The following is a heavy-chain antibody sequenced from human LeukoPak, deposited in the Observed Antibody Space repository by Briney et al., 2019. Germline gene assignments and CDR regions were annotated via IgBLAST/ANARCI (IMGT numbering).Heavy chain of an antibody. V-gene: IGHV3-64*02. CDR1: GLRFPNFA. J-gene: IGHJ5*02. CDR3: VRGGYGYTYHYNWFDH. D-gene: IGHD5-18*01. Sequence: GGSLRLSCVASGLRFPNFAMHWVRQAPGKGLESLSVISDNGGTTSYADSVKGRFIVSRDNSKNTLFLQMSSLRPEDTAVYYCVRGGYGYTYHYNWFDHWGQGTLVTVSS. CDR2: ISDNGGTT.